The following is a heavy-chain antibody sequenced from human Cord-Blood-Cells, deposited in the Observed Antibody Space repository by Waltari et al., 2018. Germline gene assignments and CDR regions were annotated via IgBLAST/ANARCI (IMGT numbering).Heavy chain of an antibody. CDR2: IKHGGST. V-gene: IGHV4-34*01. Sequence: QVQLQQWGARLLQPSETLSLPGPVFGGSFSGYYCSWVRQPPGQGLEWVGEIKHGGSTNYNPSLKSPVTKPVDTAKNQFSLKLSSVTAADTAVDYWGSTDGRIAADPGYWGQGTLVTVSS. D-gene: IGHD6-13*01. CDR3: GSTDGRIAADPGY. J-gene: IGHJ4*02. CDR1: GGSFSGYY.